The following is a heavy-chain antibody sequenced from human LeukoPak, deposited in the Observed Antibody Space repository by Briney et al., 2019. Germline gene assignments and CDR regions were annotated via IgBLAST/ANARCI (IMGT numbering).Heavy chain of an antibody. CDR3: AGAPETGH. V-gene: IGHV3-64*01. CDR2: ISSNGGST. D-gene: IGHD5-24*01. J-gene: IGHJ4*02. Sequence: GGSLRLSCAASGFTFSSYAMHWVRQAPGKGLEYVSAISSNGGSTYYANSVKGRFTISRDNAKNILYLQMSSLRAEDTAVYYCAGAPETGHWGRGTLVTVSS. CDR1: GFTFSSYA.